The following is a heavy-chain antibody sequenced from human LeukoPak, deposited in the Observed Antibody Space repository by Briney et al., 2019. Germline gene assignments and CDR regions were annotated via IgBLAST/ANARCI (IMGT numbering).Heavy chain of an antibody. V-gene: IGHV3-21*01. CDR3: ARAMRNAAKGDAFDI. CDR2: ISSSSSYI. CDR1: GFTFNSYS. Sequence: GGSLRLSCAASGFTFNSYSMNWVRQAPGKGLEWVSSISSSSSYIYYADSVKGRFTISRDNAKNSLYLQMNSLRAEDTAVYYCARAMRNAAKGDAFDIWGQGTMVTVSS. J-gene: IGHJ3*02. D-gene: IGHD1-1*01.